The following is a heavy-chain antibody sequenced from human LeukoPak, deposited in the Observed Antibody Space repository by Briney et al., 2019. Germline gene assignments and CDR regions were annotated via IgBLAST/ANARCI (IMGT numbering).Heavy chain of an antibody. D-gene: IGHD2-21*02. V-gene: IGHV1-2*02. CDR2: INPNSGGT. CDR1: GYPFIGNY. J-gene: IGHJ5*02. CDR3: ARVNEMMTAIHGANWFDL. Sequence: GASVKVSCKAPGYPFIGNYIHWVRQAPGQGLEWMGWINPNSGGTQYSQKFQGRVTLTRDTSITTGYMELSGLTSDDTAVYYCARVNEMMTAIHGANWFDLWGQGTLVTVSS.